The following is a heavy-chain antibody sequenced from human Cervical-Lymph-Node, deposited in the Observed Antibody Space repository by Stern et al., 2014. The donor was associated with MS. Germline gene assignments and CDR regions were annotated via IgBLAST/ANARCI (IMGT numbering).Heavy chain of an antibody. V-gene: IGHV3-11*01. Sequence: VQLVESGGGLVKPGGSLRLSCAGSGFTFSDYYMSWVRQAPGQGLEWVSYIINSGKTIDYADSVKDRFTTTSDNNNKSWHLQKTSLRAEEAGVYYCARDRSGYNGSDPLDYWGQGTLVTVSS. CDR2: IINSGKTI. CDR1: GFTFSDYY. D-gene: IGHD1-26*01. CDR3: ARDRSGYNGSDPLDY. J-gene: IGHJ4*02.